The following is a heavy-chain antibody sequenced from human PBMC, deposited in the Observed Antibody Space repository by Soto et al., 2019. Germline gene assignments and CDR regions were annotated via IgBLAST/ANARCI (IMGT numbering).Heavy chain of an antibody. V-gene: IGHV3-30-3*01. CDR3: ARVYDSSGYYYAFDY. J-gene: IGHJ4*02. Sequence: QVHLVESGGGVVQPGRSLRLSCAASGFTFNTYAMHWVRQAPGKGLEWVAVKSYDGSNKYYADSVKGRFTISRDNSKNTLYLQMNSLRAEDTAVYYCARVYDSSGYYYAFDYWGQGTLVTVSS. CDR1: GFTFNTYA. D-gene: IGHD3-22*01. CDR2: KSYDGSNK.